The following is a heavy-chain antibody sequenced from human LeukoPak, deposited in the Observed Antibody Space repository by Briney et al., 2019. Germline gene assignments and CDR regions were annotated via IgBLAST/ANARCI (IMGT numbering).Heavy chain of an antibody. CDR1: GYTFSSYW. CDR3: ARRTSESSGFDFLDV. D-gene: IGHD3-22*01. J-gene: IGHJ6*02. V-gene: IGHV5-51*01. Sequence: GESLKISCEGSGYTFSSYWIAWVRQMPGKGLEWMGIISPGDSDTRYSRPFQGQVTMSADKSISTAYLQWSSLKASDTAMYYCARRTSESSGFDFLDVWGQGTTVTVSS. CDR2: ISPGDSDT.